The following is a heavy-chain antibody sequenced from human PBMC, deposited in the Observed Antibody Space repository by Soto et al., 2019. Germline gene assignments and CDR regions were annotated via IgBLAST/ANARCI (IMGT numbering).Heavy chain of an antibody. J-gene: IGHJ6*02. D-gene: IGHD2-15*01. CDR3: EKDQKTIVALKDARWGMDV. V-gene: IGHV3-30*18. CDR2: ISYDGSNK. Sequence: PGVSXRLCWSASVFTWISYCRHLFRHAPGKGLGWVAVISYDGSNKYYADSVKGRFTISRDNSKNTLYLQMNSLRAEDTAVYYCEKDQKTIVALKDARWGMDVRGQGTTV. CDR1: VFTWISYC.